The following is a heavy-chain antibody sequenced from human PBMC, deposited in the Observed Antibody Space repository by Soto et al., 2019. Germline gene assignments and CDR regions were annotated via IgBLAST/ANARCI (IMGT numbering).Heavy chain of an antibody. V-gene: IGHV3-30*04. D-gene: IGHD6-6*01. CDR2: ITRDGYNK. Sequence: PXGSLRLSCAVAGFIFKNYALNWVRQAPGKGLDWVASITRDGYNKYYADSVKGRFTISRDNSKNTLSLQMTALRVEDSSVYYCTKSSGGSSSVGMDYWGPGTLVTVSS. CDR3: TKSSGGSSSVGMDY. CDR1: GFIFKNYA. J-gene: IGHJ4*02.